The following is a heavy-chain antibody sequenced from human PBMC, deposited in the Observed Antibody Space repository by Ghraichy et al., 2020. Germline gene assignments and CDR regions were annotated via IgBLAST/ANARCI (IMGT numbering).Heavy chain of an antibody. CDR3: AKEGGYCSGGRCLAARMDV. CDR2: ISRNSSTI. D-gene: IGHD2-15*01. Sequence: GGSLRLSCAASGFTFSSFSMNWVRQAPGKGLEWVSYISRNSSTIYYAASVKGRFTISRDNAKNSLYRKMTSLRDEDTAVFYCAKEGGYCSGGRCLAARMDVWGQGTTVTVSS. CDR1: GFTFSSFS. J-gene: IGHJ6*02. V-gene: IGHV3-48*02.